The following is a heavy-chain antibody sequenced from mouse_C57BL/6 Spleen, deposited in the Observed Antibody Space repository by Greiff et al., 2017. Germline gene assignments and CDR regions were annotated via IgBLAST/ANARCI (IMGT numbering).Heavy chain of an antibody. D-gene: IGHD1-1*01. CDR2: IYPGSGST. V-gene: IGHV1-55*01. J-gene: IGHJ3*01. CDR1: GYTFTSYW. Sequence: VQLQQPGAELVKPGASVKMSCKASGYTFTSYWITWVKQRPGQGLEWIGDIYPGSGSTNYNEKFKSKATLTVDTSSSTAYMQRSSLTSADAAVYYCARSITTVVAEAYWGQGTLVTVSA. CDR3: ARSITTVVAEAY.